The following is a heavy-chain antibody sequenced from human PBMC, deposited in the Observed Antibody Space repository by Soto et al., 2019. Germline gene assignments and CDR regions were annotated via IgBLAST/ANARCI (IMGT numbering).Heavy chain of an antibody. CDR1: GYTFTNYA. D-gene: IGHD1-26*01. V-gene: IGHV1-8*01. CDR2: MNPDSANT. CDR3: ARAIRDQLLSDY. Sequence: QVQLVQSGAEVKQPGASVKVSCRTSGYTFTNYAISWVRQATGQGLEWMGWMNPDSANTGYAQKFQGRVTLTRDTSISTAYMELNSLTSEDTAIYYCARAIRDQLLSDYWGQGSLVIVSS. J-gene: IGHJ4*02.